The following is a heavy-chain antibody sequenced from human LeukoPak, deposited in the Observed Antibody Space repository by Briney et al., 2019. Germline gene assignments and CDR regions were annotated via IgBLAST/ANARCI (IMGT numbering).Heavy chain of an antibody. CDR2: ISYDGSNK. D-gene: IGHD1-26*01. CDR3: AISVGASSSDWFDP. CDR1: GFTFSSYA. V-gene: IGHV3-30-3*01. J-gene: IGHJ5*02. Sequence: GGSLRLSCAASGFTFSSYAMHRVRQAPGKGLEWVAVISYDGSNKYYADSVKGRFTISRDNSKNTLYLQMNSLRAEDTAVYYCAISVGASSSDWFDPWGQGTLVTVSS.